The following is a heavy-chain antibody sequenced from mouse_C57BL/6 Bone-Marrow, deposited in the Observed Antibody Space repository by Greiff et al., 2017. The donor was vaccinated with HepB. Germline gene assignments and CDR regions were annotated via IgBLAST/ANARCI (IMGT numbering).Heavy chain of an antibody. D-gene: IGHD2-2*01. J-gene: IGHJ1*03. V-gene: IGHV1-81*01. Sequence: VMLVESGAELARPGASVKLSCKASGYTFTSYGISWVKQRTGQGLEWIGEIYPRSGNTYYNEKFKGKATLTADKSSSTAYMELRSLTSEDSAVYFCARGGLWLRRGYWYFDVWGTGTTVTVSS. CDR2: IYPRSGNT. CDR3: ARGGLWLRRGYWYFDV. CDR1: GYTFTSYG.